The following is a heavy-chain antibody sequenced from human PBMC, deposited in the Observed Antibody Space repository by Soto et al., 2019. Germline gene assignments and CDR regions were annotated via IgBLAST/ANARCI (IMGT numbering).Heavy chain of an antibody. CDR3: ARTIAAAGRYYYYGMDV. Sequence: GASVKVSCKASGGTFSSYAISWVRQAPGQGLEWMGGIIPIFGTANYAQKFQGRVTITADESTSTAYMELSSLRSEDTAVYYCARTIAAAGRYYYYGMDVWGQGTTVTVSS. CDR1: GGTFSSYA. D-gene: IGHD6-13*01. CDR2: IIPIFGTA. J-gene: IGHJ6*02. V-gene: IGHV1-69*13.